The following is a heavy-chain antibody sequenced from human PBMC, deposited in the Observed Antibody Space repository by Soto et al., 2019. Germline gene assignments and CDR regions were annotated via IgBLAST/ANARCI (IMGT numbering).Heavy chain of an antibody. Sequence: GGSLRLSCAASGFTVSSNYMSWVRQAPGKGLEWVSVIYSGGSTYYADSVKGRFTISRDNSKNTLYLQMNSLRAEDTAVYYCARDGFGSSWYAFDIWGLGTMVTVSS. CDR2: IYSGGST. D-gene: IGHD6-13*01. V-gene: IGHV3-53*01. CDR1: GFTVSSNY. CDR3: ARDGFGSSWYAFDI. J-gene: IGHJ3*02.